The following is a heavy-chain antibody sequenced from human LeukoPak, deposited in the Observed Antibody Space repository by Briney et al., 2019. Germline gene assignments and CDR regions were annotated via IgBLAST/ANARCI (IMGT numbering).Heavy chain of an antibody. CDR2: INWNGGST. Sequence: HGGSLRLSCAASGLTFDDYGMSWIRQAPGKGLEWVSGINWNGGSTGYADSVKGRFTISRDNAKHSLYLQMNSLSAELADLYRCSRRGGAIAAANDYWGQGTLVTVSS. CDR1: GLTFDDYG. J-gene: IGHJ4*02. V-gene: IGHV3-20*01. D-gene: IGHD6-13*01. CDR3: SRRGGAIAAANDY.